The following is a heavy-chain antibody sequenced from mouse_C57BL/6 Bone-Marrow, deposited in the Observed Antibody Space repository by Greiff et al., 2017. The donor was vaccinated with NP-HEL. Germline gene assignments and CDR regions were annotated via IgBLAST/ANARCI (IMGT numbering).Heavy chain of an antibody. D-gene: IGHD2-3*01. J-gene: IGHJ3*01. V-gene: IGHV2-6*01. CDR3: ASGRWLLAY. Sequence: VKVVESGPGLVAPSQSLSITCTVSGFSLTSYGVDWVRQSPGKGLEWLGVIWGGGSTNYNSALKSRLSISKDNSKSQVFLKMNSLQTDDTAMYYCASGRWLLAYWGQGTLVTVSA. CDR2: IWGGGST. CDR1: GFSLTSYG.